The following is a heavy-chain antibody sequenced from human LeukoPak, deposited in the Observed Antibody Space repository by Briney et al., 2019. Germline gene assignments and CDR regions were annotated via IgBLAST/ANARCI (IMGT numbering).Heavy chain of an antibody. CDR1: GFTSTSYT. CDR3: ARNFDS. CDR2: ITSSSSTI. D-gene: IGHD2/OR15-2a*01. Sequence: GGSLRLSCAASGFTSTSYTMNWVRQAPGKGLEWVSYITSSSSTIYYADSVKGRFTMSRDNAENSLYLQMNSLRAEDTAVYYCARNFDSWGQGTLVTVSS. J-gene: IGHJ4*02. V-gene: IGHV3-48*01.